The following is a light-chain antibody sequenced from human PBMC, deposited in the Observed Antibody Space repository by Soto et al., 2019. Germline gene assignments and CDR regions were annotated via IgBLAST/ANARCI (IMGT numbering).Light chain of an antibody. J-gene: IGKJ5*01. CDR3: QQANNFPIT. CDR2: AAS. V-gene: IGKV1-12*01. Sequence: DIQLTQSPSSVSASVGDRVTITCRASQGVSSWLAWYQQEPGKAPKLLISAASTLQGGVPSRFSGSGSGTDFTLTISSLQPEDFATYYCQQANNFPITFGQGTRLDIK. CDR1: QGVSSW.